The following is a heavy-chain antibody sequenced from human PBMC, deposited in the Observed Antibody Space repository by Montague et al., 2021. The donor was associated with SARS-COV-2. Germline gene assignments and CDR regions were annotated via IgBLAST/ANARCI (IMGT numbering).Heavy chain of an antibody. J-gene: IGHJ4*02. V-gene: IGHV3-30*04. Sequence: SLRLSCAASGFTFSSHAMHWVRQAPVKGPEWVAIISYDGSNKYYADSVKGRFTISRDNSKNTLYLQMNSLRAEDTAVYYCARDDGSGSYYVSFDYWGQGTLVTVSS. CDR1: GFTFSSHA. D-gene: IGHD3-10*01. CDR2: ISYDGSNK. CDR3: ARDDGSGSYYVSFDY.